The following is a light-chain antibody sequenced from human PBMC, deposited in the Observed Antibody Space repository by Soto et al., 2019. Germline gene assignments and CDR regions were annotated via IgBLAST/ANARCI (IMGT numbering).Light chain of an antibody. Sequence: EIVLTQSPGTLSLSPGERATLSCRTSQSVSNNYLAWYQQKPGQAPRLLIYGASSRATGIPARFSGSGSGTDFTLTISSLEPEDFAVYYCHHRTNWPPTETFGPGTKVDLK. CDR1: QSVSNNY. CDR3: HHRTNWPPTET. J-gene: IGKJ3*01. CDR2: GAS. V-gene: IGKV3D-20*02.